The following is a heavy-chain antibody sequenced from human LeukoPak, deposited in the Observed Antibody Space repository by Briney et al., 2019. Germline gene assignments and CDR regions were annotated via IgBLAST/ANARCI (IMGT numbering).Heavy chain of an antibody. D-gene: IGHD3-22*01. J-gene: IGHJ4*02. V-gene: IGHV3-9*01. Sequence: PGGSLRLSCTVSGFTFDDYAMHWVRHTPGKGLEWVAGITWNRDNIGCGDSVKGRFTISRDNAKNSLYLQMNSLRAEDTAVYYCARVEYNDRSGHYPYWGQGTLVTVSS. CDR2: ITWNRDNI. CDR1: GFTFDDYA. CDR3: ARVEYNDRSGHYPY.